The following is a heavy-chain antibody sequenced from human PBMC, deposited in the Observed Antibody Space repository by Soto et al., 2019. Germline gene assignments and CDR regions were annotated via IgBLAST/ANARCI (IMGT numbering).Heavy chain of an antibody. J-gene: IGHJ4*02. CDR1: GVSISNSSYY. CDR3: ARHGSN. V-gene: IGHV4-39*01. CDR2: IYYSGIT. Sequence: SETLSLTCTISGVSISNSSYYWGWIRRPPGKGLEWIGTIYYSGITYYNPSLKSRVTISVDTSKNQFSLKLTSVTAADTAVYYCARHGSNWGQGTLVTVSS.